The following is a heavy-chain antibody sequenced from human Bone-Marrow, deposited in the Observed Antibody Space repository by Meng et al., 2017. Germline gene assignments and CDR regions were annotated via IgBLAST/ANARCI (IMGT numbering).Heavy chain of an antibody. V-gene: IGHV4-59*01. J-gene: IGHJ6*02. CDR1: GGSISSYY. CDR2: IYYSGST. CDR3: ARASRSVPNSGYDSDPPEDYYYYGMDV. Sequence: SETLSLTCTVSGGSISSYYWSWIRQHPGKGLEWIGYIYYSGSTNYNPSLKSRVTISVDTSKNQFSLKLSSVTAADTAVYYCARASRSVPNSGYDSDPPEDYYYYGMDVWGQGTTVTVSS. D-gene: IGHD5-12*01.